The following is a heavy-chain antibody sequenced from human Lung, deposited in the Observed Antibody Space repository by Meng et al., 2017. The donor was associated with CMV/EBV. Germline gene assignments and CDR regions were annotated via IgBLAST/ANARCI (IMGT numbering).Heavy chain of an antibody. CDR1: GFSSSRYW. D-gene: IGHD3-10*01. J-gene: IGHJ4*02. CDR2: TNEDGSKK. CDR3: GGVGIGY. Sequence: EDGGILVLPGESLRLSCAASGFSSSRYWMKWYRQAPGKGLEWVANTNEDGSKKYYVDSVKGRFTISRDNAKNSLYLQMNSLRVEDTAIYYCGGVGIGYWGQGTLVTVSS. V-gene: IGHV3-7*04.